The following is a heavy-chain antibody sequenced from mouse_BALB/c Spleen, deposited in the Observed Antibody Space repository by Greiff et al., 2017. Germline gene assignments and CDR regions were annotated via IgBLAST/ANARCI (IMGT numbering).Heavy chain of an antibody. CDR1: GFTFSSYG. J-gene: IGHJ3*01. D-gene: IGHD1-1*01. V-gene: IGHV5-6-3*01. Sequence: EVKLVESGGGLVQPGGSLKLSCAASGFTFSSYGMSWVRQTPDKRLELVATINSNGGSTYYPDSVKGRFTISRDNAKNTLYLQMSSLKSEDTAMYYCARDRYYGSSPFAYWGQGTLVTVSA. CDR3: ARDRYYGSSPFAY. CDR2: INSNGGST.